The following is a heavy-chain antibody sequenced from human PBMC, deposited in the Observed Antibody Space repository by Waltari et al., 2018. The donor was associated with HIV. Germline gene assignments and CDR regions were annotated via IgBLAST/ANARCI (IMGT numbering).Heavy chain of an antibody. V-gene: IGHV5-51*01. Sequence: EVQLVQSGAEVKKPGESLKISCKGSGYSFTSYWIGWVRQMPGKGLEWMGIIYPCDSDTNYSPSFQGQVTSSADKSISTAYLQWSSLKASDTAMYYCARSNGRIAAAATSAFDIWGQGTMVTVSS. CDR1: GYSFTSYW. J-gene: IGHJ3*02. D-gene: IGHD6-13*01. CDR2: IYPCDSDT. CDR3: ARSNGRIAAAATSAFDI.